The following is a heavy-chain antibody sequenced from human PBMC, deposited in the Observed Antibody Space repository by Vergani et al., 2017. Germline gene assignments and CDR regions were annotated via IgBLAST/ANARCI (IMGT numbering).Heavy chain of an antibody. CDR2: IYYSGST. Sequence: QVQLQESGPGLVKPSQTLSLTCTVSGGSISSGGYYWSWIRQPPGKGLEWIGYIYYSGSTYYNPSLKSRVTIAVDTSKNQFSLKLSSGTAADTAVYYCARARGRRVGVYGGPFPFDYGGQGTLVTVSS. J-gene: IGHJ4*02. CDR3: ARARGRRVGVYGGPFPFDY. V-gene: IGHV4-31*03. CDR1: GGSISSGGYY. D-gene: IGHD4-23*01.